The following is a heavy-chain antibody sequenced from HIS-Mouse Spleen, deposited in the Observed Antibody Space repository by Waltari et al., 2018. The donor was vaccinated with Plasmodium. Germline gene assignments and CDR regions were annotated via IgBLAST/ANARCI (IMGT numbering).Heavy chain of an antibody. V-gene: IGHV4-34*01. D-gene: IGHD3-10*01. CDR3: ASSGSGSYYY. CDR2: INHSGST. J-gene: IGHJ4*02. CDR1: GGSFSGYY. Sequence: QVQLQQWGAGLLKPSETLSLTCAVYGGSFSGYYWSWIRQPPGKGLEWIGEINHSGSTNYNPSLKSRVTISLDTSKNQFSRKLSSVTAADTAVYYCASSGSGSYYYWGQGTLVTVSS.